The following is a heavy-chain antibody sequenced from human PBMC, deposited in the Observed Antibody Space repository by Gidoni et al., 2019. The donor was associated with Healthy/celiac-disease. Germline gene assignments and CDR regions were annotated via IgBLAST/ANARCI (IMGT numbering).Heavy chain of an antibody. Sequence: QLQLQESGPGLVKPSETLSLTCTVSGGSISSSSYYWGWIRQPPGKGLEWIGSIYYSGSTYYNPSLKSRVTISVDTSKNQFSLKLSSVTAADTAVYYCARHVSVGSGSYGGWFDPWGQGTLVTVSS. CDR2: IYYSGST. CDR3: ARHVSVGSGSYGGWFDP. D-gene: IGHD1-26*01. V-gene: IGHV4-39*01. CDR1: GGSISSSSYY. J-gene: IGHJ5*02.